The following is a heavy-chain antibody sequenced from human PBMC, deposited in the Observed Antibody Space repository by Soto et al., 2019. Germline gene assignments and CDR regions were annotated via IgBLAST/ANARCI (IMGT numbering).Heavy chain of an antibody. CDR2: ISYDGNNE. D-gene: IGHD3-22*01. J-gene: IGHJ4*02. CDR3: AKDTYYHDTTGYYVFDY. V-gene: IGHV3-30*18. CDR1: GFIFSAYG. Sequence: QVQLVESGGGVVQPGRSLRLSCAASGFIFSAYGIHWVRQAPGKGLEWVAVISYDGNNEHYADSVKGQFTISRDNSKKTLFLQMSSLGAEDTAVYYCAKDTYYHDTTGYYVFDYWGQGTLVTVSS.